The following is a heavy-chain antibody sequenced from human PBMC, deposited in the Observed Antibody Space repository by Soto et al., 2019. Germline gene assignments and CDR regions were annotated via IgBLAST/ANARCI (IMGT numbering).Heavy chain of an antibody. CDR1: GGSISSYY. V-gene: IGHV4-59*01. CDR3: ARERRAYYYYGMDV. Sequence: SETLSLTCTVSGGSISSYYWSWIRQPPGKGLEWIGYIYYSGSTNYNPSLKSRVTVSVDTSKNQFSLKLSSVTAADTAVYYCARERRAYYYYGMDVWGQGTTVTVSS. J-gene: IGHJ6*02. CDR2: IYYSGST.